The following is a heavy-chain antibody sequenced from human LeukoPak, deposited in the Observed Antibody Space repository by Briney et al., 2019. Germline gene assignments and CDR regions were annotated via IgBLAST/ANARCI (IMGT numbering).Heavy chain of an antibody. V-gene: IGHV3-21*06. CDR2: ISSNSRYI. CDR1: GFTFSSYG. J-gene: IGHJ4*02. CDR3: ARVAEAAAFDS. D-gene: IGHD6-13*01. Sequence: GGSLRLSCAASGFTFSSYGMSWVRQAPGKGLEWVSSISSNSRYIYYADSMRGRFTISRDNAKNSLYLQMNSLKPEDTAVYYCARVAEAAAFDSWGQGTLVTVSS.